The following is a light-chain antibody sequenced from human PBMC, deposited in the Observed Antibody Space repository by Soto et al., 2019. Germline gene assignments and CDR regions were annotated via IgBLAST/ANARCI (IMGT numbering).Light chain of an antibody. CDR3: SSYTSSSRSVV. Sequence: QSVLTQPASVSGSPGQSITISCTGTSSDVGGYNYVSWYQQHPGKAPKLMIYDVSNRPSGVSNRFSGSKSGNTASLTISGLQAEDEADYYCSSYTSSSRSVVFGGGTKLTV. V-gene: IGLV2-14*01. CDR2: DVS. CDR1: SSDVGGYNY. J-gene: IGLJ2*01.